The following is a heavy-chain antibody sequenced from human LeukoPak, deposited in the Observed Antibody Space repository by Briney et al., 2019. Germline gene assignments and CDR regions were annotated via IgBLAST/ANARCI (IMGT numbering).Heavy chain of an antibody. CDR2: IYQSGST. J-gene: IGHJ4*02. CDR1: GYSISSGYY. CDR3: ARQEDIVVVPAANLDY. Sequence: SETLSLTCTVSGYSISSGYYWGWIRQPPGKGLQWIGSIYQSGSTYYNPSLKSRVTISVDTSKNQFSLKLSSVTAADTAVYYCARQEDIVVVPAANLDYWGQGTLVTVSS. V-gene: IGHV4-38-2*02. D-gene: IGHD2-2*01.